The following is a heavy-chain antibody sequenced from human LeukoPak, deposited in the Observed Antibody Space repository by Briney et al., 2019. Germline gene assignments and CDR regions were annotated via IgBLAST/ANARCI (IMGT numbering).Heavy chain of an antibody. V-gene: IGHV4-34*01. Sequence: SETLSLTCAVYGGSFSGYYWSCIRQPPGKGLEWIGEINHSGSTNYNPSLKSRVTISVDTSKNQFSLKLSSVTAADTAVYYCARPGSWYRYFDYWGQGTLVTVSS. CDR1: GGSFSGYY. CDR2: INHSGST. J-gene: IGHJ4*02. CDR3: ARPGSWYRYFDY. D-gene: IGHD6-13*01.